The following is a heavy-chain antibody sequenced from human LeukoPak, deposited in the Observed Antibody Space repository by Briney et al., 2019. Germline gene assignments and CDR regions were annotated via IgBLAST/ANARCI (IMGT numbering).Heavy chain of an antibody. CDR1: GGSLSSYY. CDR3: ARGISPSFDI. J-gene: IGHJ3*02. CDR2: IYYSGST. D-gene: IGHD3-3*01. Sequence: PSETLSLTCTVSGGSLSSYYWSWIRQPPGKGLEWIGYIYYSGSTNYNPSLKSRVPISVYTSKNPFSLKLSSVTAADTAVYYCARGISPSFDIWGQGTMVTVSS. V-gene: IGHV4-59*01.